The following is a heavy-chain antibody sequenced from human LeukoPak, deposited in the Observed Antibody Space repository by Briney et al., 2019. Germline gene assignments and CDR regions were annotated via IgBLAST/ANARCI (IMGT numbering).Heavy chain of an antibody. V-gene: IGHV4-39*07. J-gene: IGHJ6*03. CDR2: IYYSGST. Sequence: PSETLSLTCTVSGGSISSSSYYWGWIRQPPGKGLEWIGSIYYSGSTYYNPSLKSRVTISVDTSKNQFSLKLSSVTAADTAVYYCARASKSGYSYGRYYMDVWGKGTTVTVSS. CDR3: ARASKSGYSYGRYYMDV. D-gene: IGHD5-18*01. CDR1: GGSISSSSYY.